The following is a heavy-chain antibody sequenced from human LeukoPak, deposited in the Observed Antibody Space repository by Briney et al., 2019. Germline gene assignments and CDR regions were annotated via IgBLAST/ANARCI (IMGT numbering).Heavy chain of an antibody. V-gene: IGHV3-23*01. CDR2: ISGSGGST. Sequence: GGSLRLSCAASGFTFSSYAMSWVRQAPGKGLEWVSAISGSGGSTYYADSVKGRFTTSRDNSKNTLYLQMNSLRAEDTAVYYCAKGQTGEGYFDYWGQGTLVTVSS. CDR1: GFTFSSYA. J-gene: IGHJ4*02. D-gene: IGHD7-27*01. CDR3: AKGQTGEGYFDY.